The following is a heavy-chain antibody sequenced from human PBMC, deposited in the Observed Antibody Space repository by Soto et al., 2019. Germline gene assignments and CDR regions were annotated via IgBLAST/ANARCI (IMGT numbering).Heavy chain of an antibody. D-gene: IGHD3-22*01. CDR1: GFSLSTSGMC. CDR2: IDWDDDK. Sequence: SGPTLVNPTQTLTLTCTFSGFSLSTSGMCVSWIRQPPGKALEWLARIDWDDDKYYSTSLKTRLTISKDTSKNQVVLTMTNMDPVDTATYYCARSPGDYDSSGYYLRPPYFDYWGQGTLVTVSS. CDR3: ARSPGDYDSSGYYLRPPYFDY. V-gene: IGHV2-70*11. J-gene: IGHJ4*02.